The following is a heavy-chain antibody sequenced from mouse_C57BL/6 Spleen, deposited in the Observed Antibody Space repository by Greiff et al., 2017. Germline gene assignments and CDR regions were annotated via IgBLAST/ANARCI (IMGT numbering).Heavy chain of an antibody. CDR2: ISSGSSTI. CDR3: ARDGYYVYYAMDY. CDR1: GFTFSDYG. V-gene: IGHV5-17*01. D-gene: IGHD2-3*01. Sequence: EVKLVESGGGLVKPGGSLKLSCAASGFTFSDYGMHWVRQAPEKGLEWVAYISSGSSTIYYADTVKGRFTISRDNAKNTLFLHMTSLRSEDTAMYYCARDGYYVYYAMDYWGQGTSVTVSS. J-gene: IGHJ4*01.